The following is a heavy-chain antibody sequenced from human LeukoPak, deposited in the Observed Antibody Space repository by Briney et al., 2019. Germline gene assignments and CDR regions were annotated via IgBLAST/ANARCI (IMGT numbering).Heavy chain of an antibody. V-gene: IGHV3-53*01. Sequence: GGFLRLSCAASGFTFDDYAMHWVRQAPGKGLEWVSVIYSSGSAYYADSVKGRFTISRDNSKNTLHLQMNTLRAEDTAVYYCASRIATAGSVDYWGQGTLVTVSS. D-gene: IGHD6-13*01. CDR2: IYSSGSA. CDR3: ASRIATAGSVDY. CDR1: GFTFDDYA. J-gene: IGHJ4*02.